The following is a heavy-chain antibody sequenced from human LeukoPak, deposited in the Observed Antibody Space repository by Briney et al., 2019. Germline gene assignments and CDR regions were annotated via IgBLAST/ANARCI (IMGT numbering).Heavy chain of an antibody. J-gene: IGHJ4*02. V-gene: IGHV3-23*01. CDR2: INNGRT. CDR3: AKEQVYGDGGKMCFDY. CDR1: GITFSSYA. D-gene: IGHD4-17*01. Sequence: GGSLRLSCAASGITFSSYAMSWVRQAPGKGLEWVSAINNGRTYYADSVKGRFTISRDNSKNTLYLQMDSLRAEDTAVYYCAKEQVYGDGGKMCFDYWGQGTLVTVSS.